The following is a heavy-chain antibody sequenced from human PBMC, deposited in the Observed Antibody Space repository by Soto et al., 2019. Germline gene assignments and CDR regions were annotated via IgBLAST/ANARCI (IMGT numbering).Heavy chain of an antibody. J-gene: IGHJ3*02. Sequence: EVQLVESGGGLVQPGGSLRLSCAASGFTFSSYSMNWVRQAPGKGLEWVSYISTSSGTIDYADSVKGRFTISRDNARDSLYLQMNSLRAEDTAVYYCARRFYNSDAFDIWGKGTMVTVSS. V-gene: IGHV3-48*01. CDR3: ARRFYNSDAFDI. CDR1: GFTFSSYS. D-gene: IGHD1-1*01. CDR2: ISTSSGTI.